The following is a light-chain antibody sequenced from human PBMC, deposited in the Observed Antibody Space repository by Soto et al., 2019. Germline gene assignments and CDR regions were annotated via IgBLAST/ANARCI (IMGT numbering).Light chain of an antibody. V-gene: IGLV1-44*01. CDR3: AVWDDSLNGPV. Sequence: QSVLTQPPSASGTPGQRVTISYSGSRSNIGSNDVNWYQQVPGTAPKFLIYTNNQRPSGVPDRFSGSKSGTSASLAITGLQSEDEADYYCAVWDDSLNGPVFGGGTKLTVL. J-gene: IGLJ2*01. CDR1: RSNIGSND. CDR2: TNN.